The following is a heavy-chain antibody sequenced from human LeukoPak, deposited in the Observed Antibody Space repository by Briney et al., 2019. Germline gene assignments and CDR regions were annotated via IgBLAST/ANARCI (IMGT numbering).Heavy chain of an antibody. CDR2: NYPGDYDT. CDR1: GYSFTNYW. CDR3: ARSQGYCSGGSCLQGDWFDP. Sequence: GESLKISCKGSGYSFTNYWIGWGRPIPGKGLEGMGINYPGDYDTRYSPSFQGQVTISADKSIRTAYLQWGSLKASDTAMYYCARSQGYCSGGSCLQGDWFDPWGQGTLVTVSS. J-gene: IGHJ5*02. D-gene: IGHD2-15*01. V-gene: IGHV5-51*01.